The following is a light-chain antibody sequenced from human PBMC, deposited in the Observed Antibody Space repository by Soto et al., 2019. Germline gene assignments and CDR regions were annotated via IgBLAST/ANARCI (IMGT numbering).Light chain of an antibody. CDR2: RAS. CDR1: QSVIDW. Sequence: DIQMTQSPSTLSASVGDRVAITCRASQSVIDWLAWYQHKPGKAPKLLIYRASTLESGVSSRFSGSGFGTEFSLTISSLQPDDFATYYCQEYKGFSGTFGQGTRLDIK. V-gene: IGKV1-5*01. CDR3: QEYKGFSGT. J-gene: IGKJ2*01.